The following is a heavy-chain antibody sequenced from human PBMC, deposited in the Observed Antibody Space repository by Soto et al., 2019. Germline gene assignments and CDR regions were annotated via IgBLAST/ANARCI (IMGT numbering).Heavy chain of an antibody. D-gene: IGHD3-16*01. CDR2: ITWNGGNS. V-gene: IGHV3-43*01. CDR3: ARETLSYGSALDV. Sequence: PGGSMRLSCAASGFRFDDYKIHWVRQAPGKGLEWVSLITWNGGNSYYADSVKGRFTVSRDGTTESVSLQMTSLKREDTGLYFCARETLSYGSALDVWGQGTTVTVSS. J-gene: IGHJ6*02. CDR1: GFRFDDYK.